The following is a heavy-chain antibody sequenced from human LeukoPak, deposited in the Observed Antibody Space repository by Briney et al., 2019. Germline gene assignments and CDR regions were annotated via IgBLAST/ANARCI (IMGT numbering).Heavy chain of an antibody. CDR3: ATGESWDSSSWYGY. Sequence: ASVKVSCKVSGYTLTELSMHWVRQAPGKGLEWMGGFDPEDGETIYAQKFQGRVTMTEDTSTDTAYMELSSLRSEDTAVYYCATGESWDSSSWYGYWGQGTLVTVSS. D-gene: IGHD6-13*01. CDR2: FDPEDGET. V-gene: IGHV1-24*01. CDR1: GYTLTELS. J-gene: IGHJ4*02.